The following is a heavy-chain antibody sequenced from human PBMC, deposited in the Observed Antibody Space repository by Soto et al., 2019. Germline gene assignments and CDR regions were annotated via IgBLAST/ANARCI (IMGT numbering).Heavy chain of an antibody. D-gene: IGHD3-9*01. CDR3: ARNIYDILTGSYIPWFDP. J-gene: IGHJ5*02. V-gene: IGHV1-18*01. CDR2: ISAYNGNT. Sequence: ASVKVSCKASGYTFTSYGISWVRQAPGQGLEWMGWISAYNGNTNYAQKLQGRVTMTTDTSTSTAYMELRSLRSDDTAVYYCARNIYDILTGSYIPWFDPWGQGTLVTVPQ. CDR1: GYTFTSYG.